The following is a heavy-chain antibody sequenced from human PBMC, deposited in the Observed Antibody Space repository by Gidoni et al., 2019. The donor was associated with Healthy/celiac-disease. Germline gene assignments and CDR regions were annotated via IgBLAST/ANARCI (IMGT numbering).Heavy chain of an antibody. J-gene: IGHJ6*02. CDR1: GYTFTSYG. D-gene: IGHD6-13*01. V-gene: IGHV1-18*01. CDR2: ISAYNGNT. Sequence: QVQLVQSGAEVKKPGASVKVSCKASGYTFTSYGISWVRQSPGQGLEWMGWISAYNGNTNYAQKLQGRVTMTTDTSTSTAYMELRSLRSDDTAVYYCARDSGLVAADYYYYYGMDVWGQGTTVTVSS. CDR3: ARDSGLVAADYYYYYGMDV.